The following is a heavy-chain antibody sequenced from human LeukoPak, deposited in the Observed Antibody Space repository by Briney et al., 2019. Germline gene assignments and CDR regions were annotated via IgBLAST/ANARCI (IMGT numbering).Heavy chain of an antibody. CDR3: ASVRLPGDAFDI. CDR1: GFTFSSYN. CDR2: ITSSSSYI. V-gene: IGHV3-21*01. Sequence: GGSLRLSCAASGFTFSSYNMNWVRQAPGKGLEWVSSITSSSSYIYYADSVKGRFTISRDNAKNTVYLQMNSLRVEDTAMYFCASVRLPGDAFDIWGQGTRVTVSS. J-gene: IGHJ3*02.